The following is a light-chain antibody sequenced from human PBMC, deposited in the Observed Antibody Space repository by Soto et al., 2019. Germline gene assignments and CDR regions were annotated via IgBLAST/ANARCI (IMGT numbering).Light chain of an antibody. CDR1: STNIGRNY. CDR3: AAWDDSLRGV. V-gene: IGLV1-47*01. J-gene: IGLJ2*01. Sequence: QSVLTQPPSASGTPGQRVTISCSGSSTNIGRNYVYWYQQFPGTAPKLPIYRNNERPSGVPDRFSASKSGTSASLAISGLRSEDEADYYCAAWDDSLRGVFGGGTKLTVL. CDR2: RNN.